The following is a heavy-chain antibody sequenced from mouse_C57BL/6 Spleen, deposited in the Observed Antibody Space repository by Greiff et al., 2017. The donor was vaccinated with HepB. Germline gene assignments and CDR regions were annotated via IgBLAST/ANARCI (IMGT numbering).Heavy chain of an antibody. Sequence: VQLQQSGPELVKPGASVKISCKASGYAFSSSWMNWVKQRPGKGLEWIGRIYPGDGDTNYNGKFKGKATLTADKSSSTAYMQLSSLTSEDSAVYCCARWGTTVVETGWFDYWGQGTLVTVSA. CDR3: ARWGTTVVETGWFDY. CDR1: GYAFSSSW. CDR2: IYPGDGDT. J-gene: IGHJ3*01. V-gene: IGHV1-82*01. D-gene: IGHD1-1*01.